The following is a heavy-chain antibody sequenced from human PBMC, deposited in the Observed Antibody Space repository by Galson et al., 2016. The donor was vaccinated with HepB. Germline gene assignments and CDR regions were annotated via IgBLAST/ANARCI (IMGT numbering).Heavy chain of an antibody. D-gene: IGHD2/OR15-2a*01. CDR3: ARQNFHYYGLDV. Sequence: ETLSLTCAVSGDSMSSRNWWTWVRQAPGKGLEWIGEIYQSGSTNHNPTLKSRVAISVDKSKNQFILRLSSVTAADTAVYFCARQNFHYYGLDVWGQGTTVTVSS. J-gene: IGHJ6*02. CDR2: IYQSGST. CDR1: GDSMSSRNW. V-gene: IGHV4-4*01.